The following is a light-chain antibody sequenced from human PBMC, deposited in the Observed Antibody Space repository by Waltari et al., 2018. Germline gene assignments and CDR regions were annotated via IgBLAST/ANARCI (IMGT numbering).Light chain of an antibody. Sequence: SVLTQPPSASGTPGKRVTISCSGPRSNIGRNSVNWYQQVPGTAPKLLIYNNSQRPSGVPDRFSGSKSGTSASLDISGLQSEDEADYYCAAWDDSLNGVFGGGTKLTVL. CDR3: AAWDDSLNGV. CDR2: NNS. J-gene: IGLJ3*02. V-gene: IGLV1-44*01. CDR1: RSNIGRNS.